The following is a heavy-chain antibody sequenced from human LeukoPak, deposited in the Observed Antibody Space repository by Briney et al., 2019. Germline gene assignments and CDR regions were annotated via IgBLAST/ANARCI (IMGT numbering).Heavy chain of an antibody. CDR2: VTGSGGNT. Sequence: GGSLRLSCAASGFTFSSYAMSWVRPAPGKGLEWVSPVTGSGGNTYYADSVKGRFTISRDNSKSTLYLQMNSLRTDDTAEYYCAKSPQPTVPNHFDYWGQGTLVTVSS. D-gene: IGHD4-11*01. CDR1: GFTFSSYA. J-gene: IGHJ4*02. V-gene: IGHV3-23*01. CDR3: AKSPQPTVPNHFDY.